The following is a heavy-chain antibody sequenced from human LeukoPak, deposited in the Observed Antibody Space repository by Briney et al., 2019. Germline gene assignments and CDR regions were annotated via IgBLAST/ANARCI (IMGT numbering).Heavy chain of an antibody. V-gene: IGHV4-61*02. Sequence: SETLSLTCTVSGGSISSGSYYWSWIRQPAGKGLEWIGRIYTSGSTNYNPSLKSRVTISVDTSKNQFSLKLSSVTAADTAVYYCARGQPRDYYGSGSYSFDYWGQGTLVTVSS. CDR1: GGSISSGSYY. CDR3: ARGQPRDYYGSGSYSFDY. D-gene: IGHD3-10*01. CDR2: IYTSGST. J-gene: IGHJ4*02.